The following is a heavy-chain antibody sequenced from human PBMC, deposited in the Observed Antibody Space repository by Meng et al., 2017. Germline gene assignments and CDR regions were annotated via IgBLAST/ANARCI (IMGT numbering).Heavy chain of an antibody. D-gene: IGHD1-7*01. CDR2: ISAYNGNT. CDR3: ARDPRITGTTLPDY. CDR1: GYTFTSYG. J-gene: IGHJ4*02. Sequence: QVQPVHSEAEVNKPGAAVKVSCKASGYTFTSYGISWVRQAPGQGLEWMGWISAYNGNTNYAQKLQGGVTMTTDTTTSTAYMELRSLRSDDTAVYYCARDPRITGTTLPDYWGQGTLVTVSS. V-gene: IGHV1-18*01.